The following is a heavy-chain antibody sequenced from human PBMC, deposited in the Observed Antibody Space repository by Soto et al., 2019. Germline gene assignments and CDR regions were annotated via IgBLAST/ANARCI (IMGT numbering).Heavy chain of an antibody. V-gene: IGHV3-7*01. D-gene: IGHD6-13*01. J-gene: IGHJ4*02. CDR3: ARMGSSSSSF. CDR2: IKQDGSEK. Sequence: EVQLVESGGGLVQPGGSLRLSCVASGFTFSSYWMTWVRQAPGKGLEWVANIKQDGSEKYYVDSVEGRFTISRDNARNSLYLRMNSLRAEDTAVYYCARMGSSSSSFWGQGTLVTVSS. CDR1: GFTFSSYW.